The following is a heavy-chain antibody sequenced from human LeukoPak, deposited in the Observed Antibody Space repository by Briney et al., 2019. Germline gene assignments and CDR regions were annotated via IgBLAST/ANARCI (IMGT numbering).Heavy chain of an antibody. J-gene: IGHJ4*02. CDR1: GFTFSSYW. CDR3: ARGNYYGQDY. Sequence: GGSLRLSCGASGFTFSSYWMHWVRQAPGKGLVWISRINSDGSTTSYADSVKGRFSISRDNAKNTLYLQMNSLRAEDTAVYYCARGNYYGQDYWGQGTLVTVSS. D-gene: IGHD3-10*01. V-gene: IGHV3-74*01. CDR2: INSDGSTT.